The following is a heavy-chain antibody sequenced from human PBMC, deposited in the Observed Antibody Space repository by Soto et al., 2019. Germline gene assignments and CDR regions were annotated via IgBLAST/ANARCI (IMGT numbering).Heavy chain of an antibody. V-gene: IGHV3-74*01. CDR2: INTDGSST. J-gene: IGHJ4*02. D-gene: IGHD4-4*01. CDR1: GCTFSKYW. CDR3: ATDRYSNYDFDY. Sequence: TGGSRRLSCAASGCTFSKYWMHWVRQAPGKGLVWVSRINTDGSSTNYADSVKGRFTISRDNAKNTLYLQMNSLRAEDTAVYYCATDRYSNYDFDYWGQGTLVTVSS.